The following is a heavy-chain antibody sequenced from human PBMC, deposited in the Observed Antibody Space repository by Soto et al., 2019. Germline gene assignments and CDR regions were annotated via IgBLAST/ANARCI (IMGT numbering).Heavy chain of an antibody. D-gene: IGHD3-16*02. Sequence: GASVKVSCKASGYTFTSYVISWVRQAPGQGLEWMGWISAYNGNTNYAQKLQGRVTMTTDTSTSTAYMELRSLRSDDTAVYYCARVMITFGGVIVTDAFDIWGQGTMVT. CDR2: ISAYNGNT. CDR3: ARVMITFGGVIVTDAFDI. J-gene: IGHJ3*02. V-gene: IGHV1-18*01. CDR1: GYTFTSYV.